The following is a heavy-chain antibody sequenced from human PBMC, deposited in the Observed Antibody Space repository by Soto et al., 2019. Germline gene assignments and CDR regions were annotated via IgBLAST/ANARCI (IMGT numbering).Heavy chain of an antibody. Sequence: SETLYLTCAVSGYSISSGYYWGWIRQPPGKGLEWIGSIYHSGSTYYNPSLKSRVTISVDTSKNQFSLKLSSVTAADTAVYYCARGITIFGVVHPPYGMDVWGQGTTVPVSS. V-gene: IGHV4-38-2*01. D-gene: IGHD3-3*01. J-gene: IGHJ6*02. CDR1: GYSISSGYY. CDR3: ARGITIFGVVHPPYGMDV. CDR2: IYHSGST.